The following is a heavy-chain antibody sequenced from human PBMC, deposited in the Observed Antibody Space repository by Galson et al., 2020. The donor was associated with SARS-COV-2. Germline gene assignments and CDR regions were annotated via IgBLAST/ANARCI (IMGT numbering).Heavy chain of an antibody. CDR1: GYSFTDFN. CDR2: VYPHTGGA. CDR3: AKDLGGNYGMNV. J-gene: IGHJ6*02. D-gene: IGHD3-16*01. Sequence: ASVKVSCKASGYSFTDFNIHWVRQAPGQGLEWMGWVYPHTGGADYAQKFQGRVTMTSDRSITTAYMELSGLTSDDTAVYYCAKDLGGNYGMNVWGQGTTVTVSS. V-gene: IGHV1-2*02.